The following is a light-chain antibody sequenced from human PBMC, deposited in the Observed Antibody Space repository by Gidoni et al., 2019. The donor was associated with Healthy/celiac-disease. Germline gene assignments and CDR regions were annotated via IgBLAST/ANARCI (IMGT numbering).Light chain of an antibody. Sequence: QSALTQPASVSGSPGQSITISCTGTSSDVGGYNYVSWYQQHPGKAPKLMIYDVINRPSGVSNRFSGSKSGNTPSLTISGLQAEDEADYYCSSYTSSSTLYVLGTGTKVTVL. CDR2: DVI. J-gene: IGLJ1*01. V-gene: IGLV2-14*03. CDR1: SSDVGGYNY. CDR3: SSYTSSSTLYV.